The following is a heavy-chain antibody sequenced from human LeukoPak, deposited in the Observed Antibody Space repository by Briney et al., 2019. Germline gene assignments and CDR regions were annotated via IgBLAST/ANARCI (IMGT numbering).Heavy chain of an antibody. CDR2: INHSGST. Sequence: SETLSLTCAVYGGSFSGYYWSWIRQSAGKGGEGVGEINHSGSTNYNPSLKSRVTISVDTSKNHFSLKLSSVTAEDTTAHYCARGPPYIVVATAIGFFNYCGQGTLVTASS. V-gene: IGHV4-34*01. CDR1: GGSFSGYY. CDR3: ARGPPYIVVATAIGFFNY. D-gene: IGHD2-21*02. J-gene: IGHJ4*02.